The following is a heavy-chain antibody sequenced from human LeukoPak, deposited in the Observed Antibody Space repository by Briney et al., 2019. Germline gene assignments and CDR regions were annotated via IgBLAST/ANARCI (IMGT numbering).Heavy chain of an antibody. D-gene: IGHD4-23*01. J-gene: IGHJ5*02. Sequence: SETLSLTCSVSGGSIKNYYWSWIRQPPGKGLEWVGNIYFGGTTDYNSSLKSRLTISVDTFKNQLSLNLQSVTAADTATYYCARHRSDTGGKKGVNWFDPWGQGTLVTVSS. CDR2: IYFGGTT. CDR1: GGSIKNYY. V-gene: IGHV4-59*01. CDR3: ARHRSDTGGKKGVNWFDP.